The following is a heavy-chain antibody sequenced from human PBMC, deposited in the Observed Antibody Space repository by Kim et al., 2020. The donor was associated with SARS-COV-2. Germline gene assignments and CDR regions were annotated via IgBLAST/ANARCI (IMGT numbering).Heavy chain of an antibody. J-gene: IGHJ3*02. D-gene: IGHD2-15*01. CDR2: ISSNGGST. CDR3: ARIVDRVGDPTWMVASDQDAFDI. V-gene: IGHV3-64*01. Sequence: GGSLRLSCAASGFTFSSYAMHWVRQAPGKGLEYVSAISSNGGSTYYANSVKGRFTISRDNSKNTLYLQMGSLRAEDMAVYYCARIVDRVGDPTWMVASDQDAFDIWGQGTMVTVSS. CDR1: GFTFSSYA.